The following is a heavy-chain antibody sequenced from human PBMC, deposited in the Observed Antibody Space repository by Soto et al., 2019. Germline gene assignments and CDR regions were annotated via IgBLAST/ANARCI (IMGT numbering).Heavy chain of an antibody. D-gene: IGHD1-1*01. V-gene: IGHV3-33*01. J-gene: IGHJ4*02. Sequence: QVQLVESGGGVVQPGRSLGLSCAASGFTFSSYGMHWVRQAPGKGLEWLAIIWYDGTNEDYADSVKGRFTISRDNSKNTLYLQMNSLRTEDTAVYYCVRDLGNDSGYWGQGTLVTVSS. CDR3: VRDLGNDSGY. CDR1: GFTFSSYG. CDR2: IWYDGTNE.